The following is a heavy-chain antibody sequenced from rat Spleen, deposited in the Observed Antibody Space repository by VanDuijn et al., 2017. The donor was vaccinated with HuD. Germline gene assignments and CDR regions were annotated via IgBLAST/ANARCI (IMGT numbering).Heavy chain of an antibody. CDR2: ISYEGSGT. J-gene: IGHJ3*01. CDR3: TTYGGLRNWFAY. V-gene: IGHV5-22*01. D-gene: IGHD4-1*01. Sequence: EVQLVESGGGLVQPGRSLKLSCAASGFTFSDYYMAWVRQAPKKGLEWVASISYEGSGTYYGDSVKGRFTVSRDDAKSTLHLQMDSLRSEDTATYYCTTYGGLRNWFAYWGQGTLVTVSS. CDR1: GFTFSDYY.